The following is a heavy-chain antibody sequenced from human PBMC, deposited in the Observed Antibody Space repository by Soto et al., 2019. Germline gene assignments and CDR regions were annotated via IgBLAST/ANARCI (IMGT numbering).Heavy chain of an antibody. V-gene: IGHV1-2*02. Sequence: QVQLVQSGAEVKKPGASVKVSCKASGYTFIDYFMQWVRQAPGQGLEWMGWINPNSGNTNYAQKFQGRVTMTRDTSSTTANMELSGLRPDDTAVYFCARQLDTTRLTDQWGQGTLVTVSS. CDR2: INPNSGNT. CDR3: ARQLDTTRLTDQ. CDR1: GYTFIDYF. J-gene: IGHJ4*02. D-gene: IGHD5-18*01.